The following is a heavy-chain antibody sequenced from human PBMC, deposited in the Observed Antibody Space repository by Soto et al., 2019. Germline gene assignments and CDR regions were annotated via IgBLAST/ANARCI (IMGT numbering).Heavy chain of an antibody. CDR1: GYTLTELS. CDR2: FDPEDGET. Sequence: ASVKVSCKVSGYTLTELSMHWVRQAPGKGLEWMGGFDPEDGETIYAQKFQGRVTMTEDTSTDTAYMELSSLRSEDTAVYYCATAFKYSGYDWTIDYWGQGTLVTVSS. CDR3: ATAFKYSGYDWTIDY. J-gene: IGHJ4*02. D-gene: IGHD5-12*01. V-gene: IGHV1-24*01.